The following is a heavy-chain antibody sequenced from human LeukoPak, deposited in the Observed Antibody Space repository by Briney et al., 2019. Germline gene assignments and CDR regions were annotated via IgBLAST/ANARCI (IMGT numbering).Heavy chain of an antibody. D-gene: IGHD3-22*01. Sequence: SETLSLTCTVSGYSITSGYYWGYIRQPPGKGLEWIGNIYHSGSTYYNPSLNSRLTVSVDTSKNQSSLKLSSVTAADTAVYYCARDRGENYDSSGYIDSWGQGTLVTVSS. J-gene: IGHJ4*02. V-gene: IGHV4-38-2*02. CDR2: IYHSGST. CDR3: ARDRGENYDSSGYIDS. CDR1: GYSITSGYY.